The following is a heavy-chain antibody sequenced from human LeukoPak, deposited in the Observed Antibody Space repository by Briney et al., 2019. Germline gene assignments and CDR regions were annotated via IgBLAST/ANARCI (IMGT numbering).Heavy chain of an antibody. J-gene: IGHJ4*02. D-gene: IGHD6-13*01. CDR3: ARGLHDRSWYGAH. CDR1: GFTFSDYT. Sequence: GGSLRLSCAASGFTFSDYTMQWVRQAPGKGLEWVALLPPDGSYQYYADSLKGRFTISRDNFKNALYLQMNSLRLEDTAVYYCARGLHDRSWYGAHWGQGTLLTVSS. V-gene: IGHV3-30*04. CDR2: LPPDGSYQ.